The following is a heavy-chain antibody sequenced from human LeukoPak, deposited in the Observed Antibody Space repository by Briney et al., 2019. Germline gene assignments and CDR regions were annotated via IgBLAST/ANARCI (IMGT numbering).Heavy chain of an antibody. J-gene: IGHJ6*03. Sequence: ASAKVSCKASGYTFTSYDINWVRQATGQGLEWMGWMNPNSGNTGYAQKFQGRVTMTRNTSISTAYMELSSLRSEDTAVYYCARARSIAARRNKYYYYYMDVWGKGTTVTVSS. CDR2: MNPNSGNT. CDR3: ARARSIAARRNKYYYYYMDV. V-gene: IGHV1-8*01. D-gene: IGHD6-6*01. CDR1: GYTFTSYD.